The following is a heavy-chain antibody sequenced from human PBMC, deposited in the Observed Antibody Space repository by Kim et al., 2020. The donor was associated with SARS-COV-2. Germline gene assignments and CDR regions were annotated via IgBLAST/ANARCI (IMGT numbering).Heavy chain of an antibody. Sequence: ASVKVSCKASGYTFTGYYVHWVRRAPGQGLEWMGRINPNTGGTNYVQKFQGRVTMTRDTSISTAYMELSRLRSDDTAVYYCARGRRLLYDMVRGDYYYGLDVWGQGTTVTVSS. CDR3: ARGRRLLYDMVRGDYYYGLDV. D-gene: IGHD3-10*01. CDR1: GYTFTGYY. V-gene: IGHV1-2*06. J-gene: IGHJ6*02. CDR2: INPNTGGT.